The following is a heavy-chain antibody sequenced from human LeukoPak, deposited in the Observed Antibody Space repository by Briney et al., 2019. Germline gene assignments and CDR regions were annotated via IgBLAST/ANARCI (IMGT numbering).Heavy chain of an antibody. CDR2: ISSSSSYI. CDR1: GFTFSSYS. D-gene: IGHD6-13*01. J-gene: IGHJ3*02. CDR3: ARGILEYSSSWYSGAFDI. Sequence: GGSLRLSCAASGFTFSSYSMNRVRQAPGKGLEWVSSISSSSSYIYYADSVKGRFTISRDNAQNSLYLQMNSLRAEDTAVYYCARGILEYSSSWYSGAFDIWGQGTMVTVSS. V-gene: IGHV3-21*01.